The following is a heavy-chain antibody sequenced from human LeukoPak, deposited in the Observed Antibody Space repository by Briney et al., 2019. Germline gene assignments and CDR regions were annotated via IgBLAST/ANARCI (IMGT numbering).Heavy chain of an antibody. D-gene: IGHD3-10*01. CDR3: AKDMVRGGHYYFDS. J-gene: IGHJ4*02. V-gene: IGHV3-74*01. CDR1: GFSLSGYW. CDR2: IGPDGTGI. Sequence: GGSLRLSCAASGFSLSGYWMHWVRQAPGKGLVWVSRIGPDGTGITYADSVKGRFTISRDIAKNTVYLQMNSLRAGDAALYSCAKDMVRGGHYYFDSWGQGILVAVSS.